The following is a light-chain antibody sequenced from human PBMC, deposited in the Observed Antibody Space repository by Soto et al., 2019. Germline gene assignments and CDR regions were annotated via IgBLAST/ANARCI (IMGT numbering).Light chain of an antibody. J-gene: IGKJ3*01. Sequence: DIVMTQSPLSLPVTPGEPASISCRSSQSLLHSNGYNYLDWYLQKPGQSPQLLIYLGSNRASGVPDRFSGNGSGTDFTLKISRVEAEDVGVYYCMQALQTPITFGPGTKVDIK. V-gene: IGKV2-28*01. CDR1: QSLLHSNGYNY. CDR3: MQALQTPIT. CDR2: LGS.